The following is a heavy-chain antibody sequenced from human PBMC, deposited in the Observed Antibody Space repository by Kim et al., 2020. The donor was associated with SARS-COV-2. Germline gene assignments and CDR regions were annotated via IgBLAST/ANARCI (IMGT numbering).Heavy chain of an antibody. CDR3: ARDTVAGGPVFDY. D-gene: IGHD6-13*01. J-gene: IGHJ4*02. V-gene: IGHV3-7*01. CDR2: IAHNGETK. Sequence: GGSLRLSCAASEFTFSTYWMSWVRQAPGKGLEWVANIAHNGETKYYVDSVKGRFTVSRDNAKNSLFLQMNSLRAEDTAVYYCARDTVAGGPVFDYWGQGSLVTVSS. CDR1: EFTFSTYW.